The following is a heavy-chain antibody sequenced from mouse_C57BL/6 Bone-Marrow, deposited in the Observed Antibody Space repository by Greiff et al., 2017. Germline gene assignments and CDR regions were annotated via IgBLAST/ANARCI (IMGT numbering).Heavy chain of an antibody. CDR3: ARSYYYEYDWVAY. D-gene: IGHD2-4*01. Sequence: QVQLQQSGAELARPGASVTLSCKASGYTFTSYGISWVKQSTGQGLEWIGEIYPRSGNTYYNEKFKGKATLTANKSSITAYMELRSLTSEDSAVYFCARSYYYEYDWVAYWGQGTLVTVSA. CDR2: IYPRSGNT. J-gene: IGHJ3*01. V-gene: IGHV1-81*01. CDR1: GYTFTSYG.